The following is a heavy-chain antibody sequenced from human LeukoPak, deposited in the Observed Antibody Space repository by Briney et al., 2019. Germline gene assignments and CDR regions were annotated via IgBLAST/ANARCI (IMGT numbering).Heavy chain of an antibody. Sequence: PGGSLRLSCAASGFTVSSNYMSWVRQAPGKGLEWVSSISASGYGDGAYYADSVKGRFTISRDNSKNTLYLQMNSLRVEDTAMYYCARGADYYDTSRYQYYFDYWGQGTLVTVSS. D-gene: IGHD3-22*01. CDR1: GFTVSSNY. J-gene: IGHJ4*02. CDR2: ISASGYGDGA. V-gene: IGHV3-66*02. CDR3: ARGADYYDTSRYQYYFDY.